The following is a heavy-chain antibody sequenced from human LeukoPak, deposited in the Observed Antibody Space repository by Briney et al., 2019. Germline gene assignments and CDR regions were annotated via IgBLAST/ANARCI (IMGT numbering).Heavy chain of an antibody. V-gene: IGHV3-23*01. Sequence: GGSLRLSCAASGFTFSTYAMSWVRQAPGKGLEWVSAVSGGGDSTYYTDSVKGRFTISRDNSENTLYLQMSSLRAEDTAVYYCAKEPGGDYGDYAEYFDYWGPGTLVTVSS. CDR3: AKEPGGDYGDYAEYFDY. CDR2: VSGGGDST. J-gene: IGHJ4*02. CDR1: GFTFSTYA. D-gene: IGHD4-17*01.